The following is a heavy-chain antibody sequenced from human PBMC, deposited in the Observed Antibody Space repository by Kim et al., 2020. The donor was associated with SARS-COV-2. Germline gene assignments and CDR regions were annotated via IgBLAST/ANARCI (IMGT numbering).Heavy chain of an antibody. CDR2: IYSGGNT. V-gene: IGHV3-53*01. J-gene: IGHJ4*02. CDR1: GFTVSSNY. CDR3: ARVGTYYYDNSGYADY. Sequence: GGSLRLSCAASGFTVSSNYMSWVRQAPGKGLEWVSVIYSGGNTYYADSVKGRFTISRDNSKNTLYLQMNSLRAEDTAVYYCARVGTYYYDNSGYADYWGQGTLVTVSS. D-gene: IGHD3-22*01.